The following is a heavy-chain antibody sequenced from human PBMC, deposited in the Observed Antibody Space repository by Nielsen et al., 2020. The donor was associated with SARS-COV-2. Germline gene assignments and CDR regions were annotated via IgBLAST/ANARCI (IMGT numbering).Heavy chain of an antibody. CDR2: IIPILGIA. D-gene: IGHD2-21*02. CDR3: ARDPVVTRFFDY. Sequence: SVKVSCKASGYTFTSYAMHWVRQAPGQRLEWMGRIIPILGIANYAQRFQGRVTITADKSTSTAYMELSSLRSEDTAVYYCARDPVVTRFFDYWGQGTLVTVSS. CDR1: GYTFTSYA. V-gene: IGHV1-69*04. J-gene: IGHJ4*02.